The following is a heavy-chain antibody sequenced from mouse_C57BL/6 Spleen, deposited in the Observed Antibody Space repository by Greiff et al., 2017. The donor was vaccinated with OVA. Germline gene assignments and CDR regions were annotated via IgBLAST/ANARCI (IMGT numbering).Heavy chain of an antibody. D-gene: IGHD1-1*01. Sequence: VQLQQSGAELARPGASVKLSCKASGYTFTSSGISWVKQRTGQGLEWIGEIYPRSGNTYYNEKFKGKATLTADKSSSTAYMELRSLTSEDSAVYFCARKPLTTSGDYWGQGTTLTVSS. J-gene: IGHJ2*01. CDR2: IYPRSGNT. V-gene: IGHV1-81*01. CDR3: ARKPLTTSGDY. CDR1: GYTFTSSG.